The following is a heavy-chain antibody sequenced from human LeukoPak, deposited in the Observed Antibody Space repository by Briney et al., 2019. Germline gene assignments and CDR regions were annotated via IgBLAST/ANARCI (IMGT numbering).Heavy chain of an antibody. D-gene: IGHD5-24*01. J-gene: IGHJ4*02. V-gene: IGHV4-34*01. CDR3: ARAGLSEMATKPFDY. CDR2: INHSGST. CDR1: GGSFSGYY. Sequence: SETLSLTCAVYGGSFSGYYWSWIRRPPGKGLEWIGEINHSGSTNYNPSLKSRVTISVDTSKNQFSLKLSSVTAADTAVYYCARAGLSEMATKPFDYWGQGTLVTVSS.